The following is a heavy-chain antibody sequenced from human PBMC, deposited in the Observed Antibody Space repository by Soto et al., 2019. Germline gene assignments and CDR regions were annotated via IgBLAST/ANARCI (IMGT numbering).Heavy chain of an antibody. Sequence: GGSLRLSCAASGFTFSSYSMNWVRQAPGKGLECVSYISSSSSTIYYADSVKGRFTISRDNAKNSLYLQMNSLRDEDTAVYYCARGRDTIFGVVITGDAFDIWGQGTMVTVSS. CDR2: ISSSSSTI. V-gene: IGHV3-48*02. D-gene: IGHD3-3*01. J-gene: IGHJ3*02. CDR3: ARGRDTIFGVVITGDAFDI. CDR1: GFTFSSYS.